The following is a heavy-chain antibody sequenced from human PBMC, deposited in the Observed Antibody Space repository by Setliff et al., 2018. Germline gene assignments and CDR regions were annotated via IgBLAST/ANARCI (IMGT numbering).Heavy chain of an antibody. V-gene: IGHV1-3*01. CDR2: INAGNGNT. D-gene: IGHD1-26*01. CDR1: GYTFTSYA. J-gene: IGHJ5*02. CDR3: ARVPVVGATKLYWFDP. Sequence: ASVKVSCKASGYTFTSYAMHWVRQAPGQRLEWMGWINAGNGNTKYSQKFQGRVTITRDTSASTAYMELSSLRSEDTAVYYCARVPVVGATKLYWFDPWGKGTLVTVSS.